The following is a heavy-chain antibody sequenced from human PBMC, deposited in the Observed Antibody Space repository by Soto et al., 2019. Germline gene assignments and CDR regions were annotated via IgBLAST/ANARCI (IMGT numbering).Heavy chain of an antibody. D-gene: IGHD6-13*01. CDR3: PRGHRFYSSSWYDCFDH. Sequence: QVQLVQSGAEVKKPGSSVKVSCKASGGTFSSYAISWVRQAPGQGLEWMGGIIPIFGTANYAQKFQGRVTITADKPPSTAYMELRRLRPEDTAVYYCPRGHRFYSSSWYDCFDHGGKGPLVPVPS. CDR1: GGTFSSYA. V-gene: IGHV1-69*06. CDR2: IIPIFGTA. J-gene: IGHJ5*02.